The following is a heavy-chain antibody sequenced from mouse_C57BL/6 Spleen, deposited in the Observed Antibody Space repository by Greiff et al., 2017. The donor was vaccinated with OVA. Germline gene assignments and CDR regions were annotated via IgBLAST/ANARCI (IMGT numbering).Heavy chain of an antibody. V-gene: IGHV3-6*01. J-gene: IGHJ3*01. CDR2: ISYDGST. D-gene: IGHD1-1*01. CDR1: GYSITSGYY. Sequence: ESGPGLVKPSQSLSLTCSVTGYSITSGYYWNWNRQFPGNKLEWMGYISYDGSTNYNPSLKNRISITRDTSKNQFFLKLNSVPTEDTATDYCARPHYYGSTLFAYWGQGTLVTVSA. CDR3: ARPHYYGSTLFAY.